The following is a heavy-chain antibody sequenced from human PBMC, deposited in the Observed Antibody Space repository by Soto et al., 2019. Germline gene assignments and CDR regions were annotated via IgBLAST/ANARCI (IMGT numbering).Heavy chain of an antibody. CDR2: INPNSGGT. Sequence: ASVKVSCKASGYTFTGYYMHWVRQAPGQGLEWKGWINPNSGGTNYAQKFQGWVTMTRDTSISTAYMELSRLRSDDTAVYYCARDRGYCSSTSCYWVAFDIWGQGTMVTVSS. CDR3: ARDRGYCSSTSCYWVAFDI. J-gene: IGHJ3*02. CDR1: GYTFTGYY. V-gene: IGHV1-2*04. D-gene: IGHD2-2*03.